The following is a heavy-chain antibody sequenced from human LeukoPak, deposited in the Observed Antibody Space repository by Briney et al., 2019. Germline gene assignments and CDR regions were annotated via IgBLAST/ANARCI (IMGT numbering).Heavy chain of an antibody. D-gene: IGHD3-22*01. J-gene: IGHJ4*02. CDR2: IYSGGST. CDR1: GFTVSSNY. V-gene: IGHV3-53*01. Sequence: GGSLRLSCAASGFTVSSNYMSWVRQAPGKGLEWVSVIYSGGSTYYADSVKGRFTISRDNSKNTLYLQMNSLRAEDTAVYYCAKLVATSPTYYYDSSGYSPGFDYWGQGTLVTVSS. CDR3: AKLVATSPTYYYDSSGYSPGFDY.